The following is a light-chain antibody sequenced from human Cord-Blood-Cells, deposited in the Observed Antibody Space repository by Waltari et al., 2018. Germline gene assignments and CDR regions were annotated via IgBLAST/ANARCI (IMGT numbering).Light chain of an antibody. Sequence: QSALTQPASVSGSPGQSITISCTGTSSDAGGYNYVSWYQQHPGKAPKPMIYDVSNRPSGVSNRFSGSKSGNTASLTISGLQAEDEADYYCSSYTSSSPVVFGGGTKLTVL. J-gene: IGLJ2*01. CDR2: DVS. CDR1: SSDAGGYNY. CDR3: SSYTSSSPVV. V-gene: IGLV2-14*01.